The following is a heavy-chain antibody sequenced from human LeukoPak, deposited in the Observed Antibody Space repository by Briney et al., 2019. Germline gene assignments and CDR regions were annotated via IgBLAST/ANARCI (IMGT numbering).Heavy chain of an antibody. J-gene: IGHJ6*02. CDR1: GFTFSSYE. V-gene: IGHV3-48*03. CDR2: ISSSGSTI. CDR3: ARDSSYFYDRYYYGMDV. D-gene: IGHD3-22*01. Sequence: GGSLRLSCAASGFTFSSYEMNWVRQAPGKGLEWVSYISSSGSTIYYADSVKGRFTISRDNAKNSLYLQMSSLRAEDTAVYYCARDSSYFYDRYYYGMDVWGQGTTVTVSS.